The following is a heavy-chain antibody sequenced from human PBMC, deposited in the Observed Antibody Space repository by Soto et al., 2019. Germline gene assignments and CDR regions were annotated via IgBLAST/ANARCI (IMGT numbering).Heavy chain of an antibody. CDR1: GGSISSSSYY. D-gene: IGHD3-10*01. V-gene: IGHV4-39*01. J-gene: IGHJ5*02. CDR3: AMKITMVRGVPPDWFDP. CDR2: IYYSGST. Sequence: SETLSLTCTVSGGSISSSSYYWGWIRQPPGKGLEWIGSIYYSGSTYYNPSLKSRVTISVDTSKNQFSLKLSSVTAADTAVYYCAMKITMVRGVPPDWFDPWGQGALVSVSS.